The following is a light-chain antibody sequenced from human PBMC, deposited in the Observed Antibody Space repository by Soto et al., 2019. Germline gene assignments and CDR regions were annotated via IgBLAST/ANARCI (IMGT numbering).Light chain of an antibody. CDR1: QIISSW. CDR2: DAS. V-gene: IGKV1-5*01. J-gene: IGKJ5*01. CDR3: QQYNSYSAT. Sequence: DIQMTQSPSTLSASVGDRVTITCRASQIISSWLAWYQQKPGKAPKLLIYDASSLESGVPSRFSGSGSGTEFTLTISSLQPADFATYYCQQYNSYSATFGQGTRLEIK.